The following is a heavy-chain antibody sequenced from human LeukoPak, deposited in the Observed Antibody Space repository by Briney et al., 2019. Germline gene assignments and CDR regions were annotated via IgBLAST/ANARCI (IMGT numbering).Heavy chain of an antibody. CDR3: ARVRTRGAMALDY. V-gene: IGHV3-33*01. CDR2: IWYDGSNK. D-gene: IGHD3-16*01. J-gene: IGHJ4*02. Sequence: GGSLRLSCAASGFTFSSYGMPWVRQAPGKGLEWVAVIWYDGSNKYYADSVKGRFTISRDNSKNTLYLQMNSLRAEDTAVYYCARVRTRGAMALDYWGQGTLVTGFS. CDR1: GFTFSSYG.